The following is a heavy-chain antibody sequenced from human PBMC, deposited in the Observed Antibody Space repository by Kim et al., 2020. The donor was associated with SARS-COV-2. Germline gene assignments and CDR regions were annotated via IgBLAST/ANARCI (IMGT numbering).Heavy chain of an antibody. V-gene: IGHV1-18*04. CDR2: ISAYNGNT. CDR3: ARGAYCSGGSCYSKLIDY. CDR1: GYTFTSYG. D-gene: IGHD2-15*01. Sequence: ASVKVSCKASGYTFTSYGISWVRQAPGQGLEWMGWISAYNGNTNYAQKLQGRVTMTTDTSTSTAYMELRSLRSDDTAVYYCARGAYCSGGSCYSKLIDYWGQGTLVTVSS. J-gene: IGHJ4*02.